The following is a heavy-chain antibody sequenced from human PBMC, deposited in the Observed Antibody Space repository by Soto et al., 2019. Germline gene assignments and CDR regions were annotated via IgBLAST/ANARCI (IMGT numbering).Heavy chain of an antibody. CDR3: AKDRGDYDVTMLMDI. CDR1: GFTFSSYG. CDR2: ISYDGSNK. Sequence: GGSLRLSCAASGFTFSSYGMHWVRQAPGKGLEWVAVISYDGSNKYYADSVKGRFTISRDNSKNTLYLQMNSLRAEDTAVYYCAKDRGDYDVTMLMDIWGQGTMVTVSS. V-gene: IGHV3-30*18. D-gene: IGHD4-17*01. J-gene: IGHJ3*02.